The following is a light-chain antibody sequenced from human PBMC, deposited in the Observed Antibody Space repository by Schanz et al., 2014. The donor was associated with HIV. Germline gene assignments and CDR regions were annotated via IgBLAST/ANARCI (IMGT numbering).Light chain of an antibody. CDR1: QSLSSSY. CDR3: QQYGSPPWT. CDR2: ATS. V-gene: IGKV3-20*01. Sequence: IVLTQSPGSLSLSPGGRATLSCGASQSLSSSYLAWYQQKRDQPPRLVIYATSTRAAGIPDRFSGTGSGTDFTLTISRVEPEDYAVYYCQQYGSPPWTFGQGTKVEIK. J-gene: IGKJ1*01.